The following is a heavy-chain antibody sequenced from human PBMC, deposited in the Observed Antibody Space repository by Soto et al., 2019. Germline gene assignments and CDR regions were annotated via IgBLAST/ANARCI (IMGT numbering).Heavy chain of an antibody. Sequence: ASVKVSCKTSGYPFPSFEVHWIRQAPGQRPEWMGGISNAGSGNTKYSQKFQDRLTITGDKRATTVYMALSSLTSEDTATYYCARESNHYQDFFQNWGQGTLVTV. D-gene: IGHD2-2*01. J-gene: IGHJ4*02. V-gene: IGHV1-3*01. CDR3: ARESNHYQDFFQN. CDR2: ISNAGSGNT. CDR1: GYPFPSFE.